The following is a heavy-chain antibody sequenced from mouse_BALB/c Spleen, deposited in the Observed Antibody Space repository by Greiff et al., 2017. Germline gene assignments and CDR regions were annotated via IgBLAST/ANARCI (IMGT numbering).Heavy chain of an antibody. CDR2: INPSNGRT. CDR3: ARGWDGGYFDV. CDR1: GYTFTSYW. Sequence: VQLQQPGAELVKPGASVKLSCKASGYTFTSYWMHWVKQRPGQGLEWIGEINPSNGRTNYNEKFKSKATLTVDKSSSTAYMQLSSLTSEDSAVYYCARGWDGGYFDVWGAGTTVTVSS. D-gene: IGHD4-1*01. V-gene: IGHV1S81*02. J-gene: IGHJ1*01.